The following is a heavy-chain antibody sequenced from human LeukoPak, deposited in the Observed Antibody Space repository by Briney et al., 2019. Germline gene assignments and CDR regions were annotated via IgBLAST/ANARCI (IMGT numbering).Heavy chain of an antibody. J-gene: IGHJ4*02. Sequence: SETLSITCAVYGGSFTGYYWSWIRQPPGKGLEWIGEINHSGSTNYNPSLKSRVTISVDTSKNQFSLKLSSVTAADTAVYYCARGGDYVWGSYRYTFNYWGQGTLVTVSS. CDR3: ARGGDYVWGSYRYTFNY. CDR1: GGSFTGYY. D-gene: IGHD3-16*02. V-gene: IGHV4-34*01. CDR2: INHSGST.